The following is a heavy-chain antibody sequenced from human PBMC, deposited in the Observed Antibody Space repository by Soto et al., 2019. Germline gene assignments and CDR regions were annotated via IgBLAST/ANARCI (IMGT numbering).Heavy chain of an antibody. D-gene: IGHD6-13*01. CDR2: TSSSSGST. CDR1: GFMFNSYR. J-gene: IGHJ5*02. Sequence: GGSLRLSSAASGFMFNSYRMSWVRQAPGKGLQWVASTSSSSGSTDYADSVKGRFTISRDNSKNTLYLQMNSLRAEDTAVYFCAKDLYSSSWERKYYFDHWGQGTRVTVSS. V-gene: IGHV3-23*01. CDR3: AKDLYSSSWERKYYFDH.